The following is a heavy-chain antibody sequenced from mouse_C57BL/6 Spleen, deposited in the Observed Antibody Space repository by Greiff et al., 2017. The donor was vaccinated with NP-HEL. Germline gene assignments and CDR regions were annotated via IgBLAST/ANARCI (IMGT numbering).Heavy chain of an antibody. CDR2: INYDGSST. CDR3: AREGYFDV. Sequence: EVKLVESEGGLVQPGSSMKLSCTASGFTFSDYHMAWVRQVPEKGLEWVANINYDGSSTYYLDSLKSRFIISRDNAKNILYLQMSSLKSEDTATYYCAREGYFDVWGTGTTVTVSS. V-gene: IGHV5-16*01. CDR1: GFTFSDYH. J-gene: IGHJ1*03.